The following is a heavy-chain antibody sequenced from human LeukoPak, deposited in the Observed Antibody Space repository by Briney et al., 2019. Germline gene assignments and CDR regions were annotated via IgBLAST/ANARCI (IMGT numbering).Heavy chain of an antibody. CDR1: GYTLTELS. V-gene: IGHV1-24*01. CDR3: AREAYSNYGYDY. J-gene: IGHJ4*02. CDR2: FDPEDGET. Sequence: ASVKVSCKVSGYTLTELSMHWVRQAPGKGLEWMGGFDPEDGETIYAQKFQGRVTITADESTSTAYMELSSLRSEDTAVYYCAREAYSNYGYDYWGQGTLVTVSS. D-gene: IGHD4-11*01.